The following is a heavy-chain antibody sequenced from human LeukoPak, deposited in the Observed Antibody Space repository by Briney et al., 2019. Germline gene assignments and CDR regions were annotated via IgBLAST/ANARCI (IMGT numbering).Heavy chain of an antibody. CDR3: TRPDSSSTYYYYGMDV. V-gene: IGHV3-73*01. CDR2: IRSKANSYAT. D-gene: IGHD6-6*01. J-gene: IGHJ6*02. CDR1: GFTFSGSA. Sequence: GGSLRLSCAASGFTFSGSAMHWVRQASGKGLEWVGRIRSKANSYATAYAASVKGRFTISRDDSKNTAYLQMNSLKTEDAAVYYCTRPDSSSTYYYYGMDVWGQGTMVTVSS.